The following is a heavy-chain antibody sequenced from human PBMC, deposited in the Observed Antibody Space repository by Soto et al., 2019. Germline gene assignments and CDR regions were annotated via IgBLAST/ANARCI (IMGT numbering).Heavy chain of an antibody. CDR1: GFTFSSYG. CDR3: AKARGLARYYFDY. Sequence: QVPLVESGGGVVQPGRSLRLSCAASGFTFSSYGMHWVRQAPGKGLEWVAVISYDGSNKYYADSVKGRFTISRDNSKNSLYLQMNSLRAEDTAVYYGAKARGLARYYFDYWGQGTLVTVSS. CDR2: ISYDGSNK. D-gene: IGHD3-10*01. V-gene: IGHV3-30*18. J-gene: IGHJ4*02.